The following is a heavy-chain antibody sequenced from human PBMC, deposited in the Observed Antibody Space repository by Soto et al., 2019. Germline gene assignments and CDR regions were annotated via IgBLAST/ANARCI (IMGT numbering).Heavy chain of an antibody. CDR3: ARAYGVVVYYGMDV. J-gene: IGHJ6*02. D-gene: IGHD2-8*01. Sequence: PSATLALSCPVSGGSISSYHSILIRPPPGRGLEWIGYIYYSGSTNYNPSLKSRVTISVDTSKNQFSLKLSSVTAADTAVDYCARAYGVVVYYGMDVWGQGNTVTVSS. CDR1: GGSISSYH. CDR2: IYYSGST. V-gene: IGHV4-59*01.